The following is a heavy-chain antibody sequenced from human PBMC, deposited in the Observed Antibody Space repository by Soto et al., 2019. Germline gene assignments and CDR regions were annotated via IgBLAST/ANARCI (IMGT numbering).Heavy chain of an antibody. CDR2: INHSGST. V-gene: IGHV4-34*01. J-gene: IGHJ6*02. D-gene: IGHD1-1*01. Sequence: SETLSLTCGVYGESFSGHYWSWIRQPPGKGLEWIGEINHSGSTNYNPSLKSRVIISVDTSKNQFSLKLSSVTAADTAVYYCARGWTGTTYYYYYGMDVWGQGTTVTVSS. CDR1: GESFSGHY. CDR3: ARGWTGTTYYYYYGMDV.